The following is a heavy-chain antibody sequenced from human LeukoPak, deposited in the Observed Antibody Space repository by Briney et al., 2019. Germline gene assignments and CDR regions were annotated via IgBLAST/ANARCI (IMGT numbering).Heavy chain of an antibody. CDR1: GFTFDDYA. V-gene: IGHV3-9*03. D-gene: IGHD3-22*01. CDR2: ISWNSGSI. Sequence: GGSLRLSCAASGFTFDDYAMHWVRQAPGKGLEWVSGISWNSGSIGYADSVKGRLTISRDNAKNSLYLQMNSLRAEDMALYYCAKDSGDSSGYYSAGFDYWGQGTLVTVSS. CDR3: AKDSGDSSGYYSAGFDY. J-gene: IGHJ4*02.